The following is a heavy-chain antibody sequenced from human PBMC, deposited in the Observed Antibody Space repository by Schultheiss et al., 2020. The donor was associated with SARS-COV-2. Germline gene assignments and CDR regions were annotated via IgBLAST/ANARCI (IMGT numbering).Heavy chain of an antibody. CDR1: GGSISSYY. J-gene: IGHJ4*02. Sequence: SETLSLTCTVSGGSISSYYWSWIRQPPGKGLEWIGYIYYSGSTNYNPSLKSRVTISVDKSKNQFSLKLSSVTAADTAVYYCARGVGARTYTPFGYWGQGTLVTVSS. V-gene: IGHV4-59*12. CDR3: ARGVGARTYTPFGY. CDR2: IYYSGST. D-gene: IGHD2-2*02.